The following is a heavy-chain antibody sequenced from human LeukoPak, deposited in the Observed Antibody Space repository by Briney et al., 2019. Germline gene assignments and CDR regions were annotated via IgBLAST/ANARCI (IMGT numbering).Heavy chain of an antibody. D-gene: IGHD2-15*01. CDR2: ISGSGGTT. J-gene: IGHJ4*02. CDR3: ARENVVVVEAATSKTLDY. CDR1: GFTFSNYA. Sequence: GGSLRLSCAASGFTFSNYAMSWVRQAPGKGLEWVSTISGSGGTTSYADPVRGRFTISRDTSKNTLYLQMNSLRAEDTAVYYCARENVVVVEAATSKTLDYWGQGTLVTVSS. V-gene: IGHV3-23*01.